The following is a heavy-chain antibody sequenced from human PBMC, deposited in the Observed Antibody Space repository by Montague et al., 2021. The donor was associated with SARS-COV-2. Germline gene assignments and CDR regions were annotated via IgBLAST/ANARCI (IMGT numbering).Heavy chain of an antibody. J-gene: IGHJ4*02. Sequence: SLRLSCAASGFTSGHYQMTWVRQAPGKGLQWVANINQDETAKTYVDSVKGRFTISRDNAKNSLILQMNSLKDEDTAVYYCARSPRGSGTGWLDYWGQGTLVTVSS. CDR1: GFTSGHYQ. D-gene: IGHD3/OR15-3a*01. CDR3: ARSPRGSGTGWLDY. V-gene: IGHV3-7*01. CDR2: INQDETAK.